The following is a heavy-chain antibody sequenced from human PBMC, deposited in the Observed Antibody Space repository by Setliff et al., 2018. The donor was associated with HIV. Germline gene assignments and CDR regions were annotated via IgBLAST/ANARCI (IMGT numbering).Heavy chain of an antibody. CDR2: IYSRGST. J-gene: IGHJ3*02. V-gene: IGHV4-59*08. CDR3: ARHSPNVGVRGDAFDI. CDR1: GGSISSNY. D-gene: IGHD2-8*01. Sequence: SETLSLTCSVSGGSISSNYWSWIRQSPGKGLEWIAYIYSRGSTNYNPSLKSRVTISLDTSWTQFSLRLSSVTAADTAVYYCARHSPNVGVRGDAFDIWGQGTVVTVSS.